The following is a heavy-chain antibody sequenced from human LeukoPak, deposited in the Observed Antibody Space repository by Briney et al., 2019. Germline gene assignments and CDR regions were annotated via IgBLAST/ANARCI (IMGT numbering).Heavy chain of an antibody. J-gene: IGHJ4*02. D-gene: IGHD6-13*01. Sequence: GGSLRLSCAASGFTFSSYAMSWVRQAPGKGLEWVSAISGSGGSTYYADSVKGRLTISRDNSKNTLYLQMNSLRDDDTALYYCAKDAAAAGTFDYWGQGTLVTVSS. CDR1: GFTFSSYA. V-gene: IGHV3-23*01. CDR3: AKDAAAAGTFDY. CDR2: ISGSGGST.